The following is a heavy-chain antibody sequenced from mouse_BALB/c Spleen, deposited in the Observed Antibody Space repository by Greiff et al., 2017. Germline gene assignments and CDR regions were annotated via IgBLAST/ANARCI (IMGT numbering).Heavy chain of an antibody. CDR1: GYTFTDYE. V-gene: IGHV1-15*01. D-gene: IGHD1-1*01. CDR2: IDPETGGT. CDR3: TTVVGDY. J-gene: IGHJ2*01. Sequence: VQLQQSGAELVRPGASVTLSCKASGYTFTDYEMHWVKQTPVHGLEWIGAIDPETGGTAYNQKFKGKATLTAVKSSSTAYMELRSLTSEDSAVYYCTTVVGDYWGQGTTLTVSS.